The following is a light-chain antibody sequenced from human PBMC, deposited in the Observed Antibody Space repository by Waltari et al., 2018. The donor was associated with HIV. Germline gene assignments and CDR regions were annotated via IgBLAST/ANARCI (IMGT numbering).Light chain of an antibody. CDR2: RND. Sequence: QSVLTHPPSASVTPGQRVTIPCSGRSGNVGSIYVSWYQQLPGTAPKLLIYRNDQRPSGVPDRFSGSKSGTSAALAISGLQSEDEAVYYCAAWDDSLSGPWVFGGGTKLTVL. CDR1: SGNVGSIY. CDR3: AAWDDSLSGPWV. V-gene: IGLV1-47*01. J-gene: IGLJ3*02.